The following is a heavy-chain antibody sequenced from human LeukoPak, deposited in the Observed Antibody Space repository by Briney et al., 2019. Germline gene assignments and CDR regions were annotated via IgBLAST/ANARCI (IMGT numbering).Heavy chain of an antibody. D-gene: IGHD3-10*01. CDR1: GFTFSSYA. J-gene: IGHJ4*02. V-gene: IGHV3-23*01. CDR2: ISGSGGGT. CDR3: AKDRGVSGSYFFDY. Sequence: GGSLRLSCAGSGFTFSSYAMSWVRQAPGKGLEWVSAISGSGGGTYYADSVKGRFTISRDNSRNTLYLQMNSLRAEDTAVYYCAKDRGVSGSYFFDYWGQGTLVTVSP.